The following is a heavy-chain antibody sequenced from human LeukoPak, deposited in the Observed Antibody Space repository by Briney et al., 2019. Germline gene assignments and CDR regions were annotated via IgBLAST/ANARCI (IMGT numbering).Heavy chain of an antibody. V-gene: IGHV6-1*01. CDR2: TYYRSKWYY. J-gene: IGHJ4*02. CDR1: GDSVSSNSAA. D-gene: IGHD2-8*01. Sequence: SQTLSLTCAISGDSVSSNSAAWNWTRQSPSRGLEWLGRTYYRSKWYYDYPVSVKSRIIIDPDTSKNQFSLQLSSVTPEDTAVYYCARDGVNPYYFDYWGQGILVTVSS. CDR3: ARDGVNPYYFDY.